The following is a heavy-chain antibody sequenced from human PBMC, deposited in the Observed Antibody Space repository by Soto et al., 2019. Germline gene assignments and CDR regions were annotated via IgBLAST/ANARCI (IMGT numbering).Heavy chain of an antibody. CDR1: GDSVSSNSAA. D-gene: IGHD3-10*01. CDR3: ARVRISPPRGVIMSYYGMDV. J-gene: IGHJ6*02. CDR2: TYYRSKWYD. Sequence: SQSLSLTCAISGDSVSSNSAAWNWIRQSPSRGLEWLGRTYYRSKWYDDYAVSVKSRITINPDTSTNQFSLQLNSVTPEDTAVYYCARVRISPPRGVIMSYYGMDVWGQGNTVTVSS. V-gene: IGHV6-1*01.